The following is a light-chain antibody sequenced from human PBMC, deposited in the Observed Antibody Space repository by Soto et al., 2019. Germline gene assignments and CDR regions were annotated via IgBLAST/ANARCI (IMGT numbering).Light chain of an antibody. CDR3: QQYARSPIT. Sequence: VLTQSPDTLSLSPGATAIISCRASQPVDTYLAWYQFKPGQRPRLLIYGASSGAFGIPDRFSGSGSGTNFTLTIHSLGPEDFAVYFCQQYARSPITFGQGTRLDIK. CDR1: QPVDTY. J-gene: IGKJ5*01. CDR2: GAS. V-gene: IGKV3-20*01.